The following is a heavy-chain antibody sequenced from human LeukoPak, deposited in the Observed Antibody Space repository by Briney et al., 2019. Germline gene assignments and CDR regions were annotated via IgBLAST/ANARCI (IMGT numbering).Heavy chain of an antibody. CDR1: GFTFSSYA. D-gene: IGHD3-10*01. Sequence: GGSLRLSCAASGFTFSSYAMSWVRQAPGKGLEWVSTIGSGGTTYYADSVKGRFTISRDNSKNTLYLQMNSLRAEDTAIYYCTKRHGSGIKYFDYWGQGTLVTVSS. CDR3: TKRHGSGIKYFDY. J-gene: IGHJ4*02. CDR2: IGSGGTT. V-gene: IGHV3-23*01.